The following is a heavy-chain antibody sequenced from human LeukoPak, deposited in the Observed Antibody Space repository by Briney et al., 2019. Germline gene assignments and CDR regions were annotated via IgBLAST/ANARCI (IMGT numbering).Heavy chain of an antibody. CDR1: GGSNSRCS. D-gene: IGHD6-13*01. CDR3: AIVCSAGAGEDDI. Sequence: PSETLSLTCTVSGGSNSRCSYNWRWQPPGKGLEWIGYVHYSGSTAYNPTLKSRVTISIDTSKSQFSLKMSSVTAADTAVYYCAIVCSAGAGEDDIWGQGTVVTVSS. CDR2: VHYSGST. V-gene: IGHV4-59*01. J-gene: IGHJ3*02.